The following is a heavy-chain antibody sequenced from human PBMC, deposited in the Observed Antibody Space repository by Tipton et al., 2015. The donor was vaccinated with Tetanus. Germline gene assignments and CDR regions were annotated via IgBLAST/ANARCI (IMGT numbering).Heavy chain of an antibody. CDR1: GGSISSDGAY. CDR2: ISNSGST. D-gene: IGHD3-10*01. J-gene: IGHJ6*02. V-gene: IGHV4-31*03. CDR3: ARDRGVRGGYYYYHGMDV. Sequence: LRLSCTVSGGSISSDGAYWSWIRQHPGEGLEWIGYISNSGSTYYNPSLKSRVTISVDTSQKQISLKVNSVTAADTAVYYWARDRGVRGGYYYYHGMDVWGQGTTVTVSS.